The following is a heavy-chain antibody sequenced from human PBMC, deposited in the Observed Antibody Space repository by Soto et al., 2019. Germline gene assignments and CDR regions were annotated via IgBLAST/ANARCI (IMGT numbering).Heavy chain of an antibody. Sequence: QVQLQESGPGLVKPSETLSLTCTVSGGSISSYYWSWIRQPPGKGLEWIGFIYSSGNTNYNPSLKSRVTISVDTSKNQFSLKLSSVTAADMAVYYCAGLYSSSPFFNYWGQGTLVTVSS. CDR3: AGLYSSSPFFNY. CDR2: IYSSGNT. D-gene: IGHD6-6*01. J-gene: IGHJ4*02. CDR1: GGSISSYY. V-gene: IGHV4-59*01.